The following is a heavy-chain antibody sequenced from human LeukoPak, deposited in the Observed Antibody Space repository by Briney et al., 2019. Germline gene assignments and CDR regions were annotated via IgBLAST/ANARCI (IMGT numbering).Heavy chain of an antibody. J-gene: IGHJ3*02. CDR3: ARATGTWGHDGFDI. Sequence: ASVKVSCKASGYTFTSYYMHWVRQAPGQGLEWMGWISGSSPNTNYAQRLQGRVTMTTDTSTTTAYMELRSLRSDDTAVYYCARATGTWGHDGFDIWGQGTMVTVSS. CDR2: ISGSSPNT. V-gene: IGHV1-18*04. CDR1: GYTFTSYY. D-gene: IGHD3-16*01.